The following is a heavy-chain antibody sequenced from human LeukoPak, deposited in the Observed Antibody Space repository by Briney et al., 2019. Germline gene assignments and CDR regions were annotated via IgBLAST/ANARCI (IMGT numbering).Heavy chain of an antibody. CDR3: ARGKDGYNYYFDY. J-gene: IGHJ4*02. V-gene: IGHV1-69*13. CDR1: GGTFSSYA. Sequence: SVKVSCKASGGTFSSYAISWVRQAPGQGLEWMGGIIPIFGTANYAQNFQGRVTITADESTSTAYMELSSLRSEDTAVYYCARGKDGYNYYFDYWGQGTLVTVSS. D-gene: IGHD5-24*01. CDR2: IIPIFGTA.